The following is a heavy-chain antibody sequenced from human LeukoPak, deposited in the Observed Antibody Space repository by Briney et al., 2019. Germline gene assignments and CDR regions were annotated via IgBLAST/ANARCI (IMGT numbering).Heavy chain of an antibody. J-gene: IGHJ3*02. CDR1: GFTFSSYS. V-gene: IGHV3-21*01. CDR3: ARERESGNDAFDI. CDR2: ISSSSSYI. Sequence: GGSLRLSCAASGFTFSSYSMNWVRQAPGKGLEWVSSISSSSSYIYYADSVKGRFTISRDNAKNSLYLQMNSLRAEDTAVYYCARERESGNDAFDIWGQGTMVTVSS. D-gene: IGHD3-3*01.